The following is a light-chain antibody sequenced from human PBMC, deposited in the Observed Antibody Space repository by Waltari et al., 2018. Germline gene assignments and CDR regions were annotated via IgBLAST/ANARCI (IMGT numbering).Light chain of an antibody. J-gene: IGLJ3*02. V-gene: IGLV2-11*01. CDR2: DIN. CDR3: CSYVGSNIYWV. CDR1: SSDVGCYYY. Sequence: QSALTQPRPVSGSPGQSVTISCTGTSSDVGCYYYVSWYQQHPDKAPKLIIYDINKRPSGVPDRFSGSKSGNTASLTISGLQAEDEADYYCCSYVGSNIYWVFGGGTKLTVL.